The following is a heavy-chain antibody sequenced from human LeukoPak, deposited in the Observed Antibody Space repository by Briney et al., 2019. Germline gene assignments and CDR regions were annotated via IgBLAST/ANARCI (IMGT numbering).Heavy chain of an antibody. CDR2: IYTSGST. Sequence: SETLSLTCTVSGGSISSGAYYWSWIRQPAGKGLEWIGRIYTSGSTTYNPSLKSRVTISGDTSENQFSLRLSSVTAADTAVYYCARASYSYDISGWVPFDYWGQGTLVTVSS. D-gene: IGHD3-22*01. CDR1: GGSISSGAYY. J-gene: IGHJ4*02. CDR3: ARASYSYDISGWVPFDY. V-gene: IGHV4-61*02.